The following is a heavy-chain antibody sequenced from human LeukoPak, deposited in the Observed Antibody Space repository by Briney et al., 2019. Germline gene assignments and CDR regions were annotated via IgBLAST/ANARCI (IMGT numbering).Heavy chain of an antibody. V-gene: IGHV1-2*02. CDR2: ISPISGDT. CDR3: ARSYYYDTTGYTHDDAFDI. D-gene: IGHD3-22*01. Sequence: GASMKVSCKASGYTFTGHFMHWVRQAPGQGLEWMGWISPISGDTNYAQKFQGRVPMTRDTSISTAYMELSRLRSDDTAVYYCARSYYYDTTGYTHDDAFDIWGQGTMVTVSS. J-gene: IGHJ3*02. CDR1: GYTFTGHF.